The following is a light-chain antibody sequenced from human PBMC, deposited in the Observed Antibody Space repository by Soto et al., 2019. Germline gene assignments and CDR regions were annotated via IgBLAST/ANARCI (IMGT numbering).Light chain of an antibody. CDR2: GAS. CDR1: QSVGSS. J-gene: IGKJ5*01. CDR3: QQYNKWPPIT. Sequence: VLTQSPGTLSLSPGERATLSCRSSQSVGSSLAWYQQIPGQAPRLLIYGASTRATGISARFSGSGSGTEFTLTISSLQSEDFAVYYCQQYNKWPPITFGQGTRLEIK. V-gene: IGKV3-15*01.